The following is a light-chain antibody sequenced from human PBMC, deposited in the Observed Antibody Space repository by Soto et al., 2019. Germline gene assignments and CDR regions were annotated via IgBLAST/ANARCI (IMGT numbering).Light chain of an antibody. CDR2: GAS. V-gene: IGKV3-20*01. Sequence: EIALTQSPGTLSLSPGERATLSCRASQSVSSSYLAWYQQKPGQAPRLLIYGASSRATGITDRFSGSGSGTDFTLTISRLEPEDVAVYYCQQYGSSLLTFGGGTKVEIK. J-gene: IGKJ4*01. CDR3: QQYGSSLLT. CDR1: QSVSSSY.